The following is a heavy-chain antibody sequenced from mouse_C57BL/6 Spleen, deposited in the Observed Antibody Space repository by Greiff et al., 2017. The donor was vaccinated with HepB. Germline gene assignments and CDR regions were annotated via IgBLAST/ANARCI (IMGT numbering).Heavy chain of an antibody. CDR1: GFTFSSYA. CDR3: ARGGVYYGSSYWYFDV. V-gene: IGHV5-4*01. Sequence: EVQRVESGGGLVKPGGSLKLSCAASGFTFSSYAMSWVRQTPEKRLEWVATISDGGSYTYYPDNVKGRFTISRDNAKNNLYLQMSHLKSEDTAMYYCARGGVYYGSSYWYFDVWGTGTTVTVSS. D-gene: IGHD1-1*01. CDR2: ISDGGSYT. J-gene: IGHJ1*03.